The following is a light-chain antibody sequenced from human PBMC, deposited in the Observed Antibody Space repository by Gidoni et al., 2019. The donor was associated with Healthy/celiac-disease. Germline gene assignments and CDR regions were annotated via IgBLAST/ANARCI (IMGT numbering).Light chain of an antibody. Sequence: DIVMTQSPDSLPVSLGERATINCNSSQSVLYSSNNKNYLAWYQQKPGQPPKLLIYWASTRESGVPDRFSGSGSGTDFTLTISSLQAEDVAVYYCQQSYSTPPTFGQGTKLEIK. V-gene: IGKV4-1*01. CDR2: WAS. CDR1: QSVLYSSNNKNY. CDR3: QQSYSTPPT. J-gene: IGKJ2*01.